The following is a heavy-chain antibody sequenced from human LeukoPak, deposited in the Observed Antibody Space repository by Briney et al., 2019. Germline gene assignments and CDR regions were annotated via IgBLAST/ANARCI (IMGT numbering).Heavy chain of an antibody. V-gene: IGHV3-7*01. Sequence: GGSLRLSCAASGFTFSTYWMSWVRQAPGRGLEWVANIRQDGDEKFYVESVKGRFTISRDNTKNSLYLEMNSLRAEDTAVYYCAREGYSSSWYDFDYWGQGTLVTVSS. D-gene: IGHD6-13*01. CDR1: GFTFSTYW. CDR2: IRQDGDEK. CDR3: AREGYSSSWYDFDY. J-gene: IGHJ4*02.